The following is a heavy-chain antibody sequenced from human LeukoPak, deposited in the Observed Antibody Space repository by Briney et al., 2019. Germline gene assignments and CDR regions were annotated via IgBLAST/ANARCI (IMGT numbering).Heavy chain of an antibody. CDR1: GGSFSGYY. J-gene: IGHJ3*02. Sequence: SETLSLTCAVYGGSFSGYYWSWIRQPPGKGLEWIGEINHSGSTNYNPSLKSRVTISVDTSKNQFSLKLSSVTAADTAVYYCARGGDSTPYDAFDIWGQGTMVTVSS. V-gene: IGHV4-34*01. CDR2: INHSGST. CDR3: ARGGDSTPYDAFDI. D-gene: IGHD3-22*01.